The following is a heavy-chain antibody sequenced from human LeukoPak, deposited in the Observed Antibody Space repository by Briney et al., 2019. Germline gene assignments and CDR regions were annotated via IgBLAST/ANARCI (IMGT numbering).Heavy chain of an antibody. Sequence: ASVKVSCKASGYSFTGNYMHWVRQAPGQGLEWMGWINPNSGDTNFAQKFQGRVTMTRDTSISTVYMELSRLRSDDTAVFYCARGYYDSSDFEYFQHWGQGTLVTVSS. J-gene: IGHJ1*01. CDR2: INPNSGDT. CDR1: GYSFTGNY. CDR3: ARGYYDSSDFEYFQH. D-gene: IGHD3-22*01. V-gene: IGHV1-2*02.